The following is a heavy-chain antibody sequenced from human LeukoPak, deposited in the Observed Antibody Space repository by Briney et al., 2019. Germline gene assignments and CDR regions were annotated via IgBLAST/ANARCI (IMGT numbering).Heavy chain of an antibody. J-gene: IGHJ4*02. V-gene: IGHV1-18*01. CDR2: ISAYNGNT. D-gene: IGHD6-13*01. CDR3: AREPTDSSSWSFGFDY. CDR1: GYTFTSYG. Sequence: VASVKVSCKASGYTFTSYGISWVRQAPGQGLEWMGWISAYNGNTNYAQKLQGRVTMTTDTSTSTAYMELRSLRSDDTAVYYCAREPTDSSSWSFGFDYWGQGTLVTVSS.